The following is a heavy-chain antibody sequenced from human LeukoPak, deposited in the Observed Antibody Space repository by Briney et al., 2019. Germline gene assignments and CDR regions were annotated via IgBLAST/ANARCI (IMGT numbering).Heavy chain of an antibody. CDR1: GFTFSSYE. D-gene: IGHD3-10*01. Sequence: QTGGSLRLSCSASGFTFSSYEMNWVRQAPGKGLGWGSYISSSGSTINYADSVKGRFTISRDNARNSLDLQMNSLRPEDTALYYCARGMLLWFGEAGNWFEPWGQGTLVTVPS. CDR2: ISSSGSTI. J-gene: IGHJ5*02. V-gene: IGHV3-48*03. CDR3: ARGMLLWFGEAGNWFEP.